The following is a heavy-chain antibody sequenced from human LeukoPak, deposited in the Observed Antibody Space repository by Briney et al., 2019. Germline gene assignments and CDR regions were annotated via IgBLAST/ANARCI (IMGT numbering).Heavy chain of an antibody. Sequence: SETLSLTCTVSGGSISSYYWSWIRQPPGKELEWIGYIYYSGSTNYNPSLKSRVTISVDTSKNQFSLKLSSVTAADTAVYYCARGDNSWYFDLWGRGNLVTVSS. CDR2: IYYSGST. D-gene: IGHD1-1*01. V-gene: IGHV4-59*01. CDR3: ARGDNSWYFDL. J-gene: IGHJ2*01. CDR1: GGSISSYY.